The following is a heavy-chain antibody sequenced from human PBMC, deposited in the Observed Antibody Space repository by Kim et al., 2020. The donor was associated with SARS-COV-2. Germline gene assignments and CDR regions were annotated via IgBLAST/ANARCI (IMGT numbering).Heavy chain of an antibody. CDR2: ISGYNAKT. CDR1: GYTFSNYG. CDR3: ARSTYHYDSGNYYNEDY. Sequence: ASVKVSCKASGYTFSNYGISWVRKAPGQGLEWMGWISGYNAKTKYAQKVQGRVTMTTNTYTSTAYMELRSLRSDDTAVYYCARSTYHYDSGNYYNEDYWGQGTLVTVSS. V-gene: IGHV1-18*01. J-gene: IGHJ4*02. D-gene: IGHD3-10*01.